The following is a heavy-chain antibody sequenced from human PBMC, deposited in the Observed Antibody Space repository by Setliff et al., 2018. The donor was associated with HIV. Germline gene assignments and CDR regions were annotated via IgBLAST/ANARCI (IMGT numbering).Heavy chain of an antibody. CDR2: INPNSGGT. V-gene: IGHV1-2*06. Sequence: SVKVSCKASGYTFTGYYIHWVRQAPGEGLEWMGRINPNSGGTNYAQKFQGRVSVTRDTSISTAYLELSRLRSDDTAIYYCARGDTGVVSAAIRFEPWGQGTLVTVSS. J-gene: IGHJ1*01. D-gene: IGHD2-2*02. CDR3: ARGDTGVVSAAIRFEP. CDR1: GYTFTGYY.